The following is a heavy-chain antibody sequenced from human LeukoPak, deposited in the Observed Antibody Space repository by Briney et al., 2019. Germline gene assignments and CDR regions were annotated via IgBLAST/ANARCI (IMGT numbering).Heavy chain of an antibody. V-gene: IGHV3-23*01. CDR3: AKDGYSSSSWVVDY. CDR1: GFTFSSYA. Sequence: GGSLRLSCAASGFTFSSYAMSWVRQAPGKGLEWVSAISGSGGSTYYADSVKGRFTISRDNSKNTLYLQMNSLRAEDTAVYYCAKDGYSSSSWVVDYWAREPWSPSPQ. CDR2: ISGSGGST. J-gene: IGHJ4*02. D-gene: IGHD6-6*01.